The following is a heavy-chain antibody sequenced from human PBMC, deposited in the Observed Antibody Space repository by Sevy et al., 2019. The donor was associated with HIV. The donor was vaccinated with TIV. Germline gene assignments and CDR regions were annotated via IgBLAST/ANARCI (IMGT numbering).Heavy chain of an antibody. CDR1: GFTFAYYA. D-gene: IGHD6-19*01. V-gene: IGHV3-23*01. Sequence: GGSLRLSCAASGFTFAYYAMSWIRQAPGKGLEWVSAISASGGSTYYADSVKGRFTISRDNSKNTLYLQMNSLRAEDTALYYCAKGRYSSGWSYFDYWGQRTLVTVSS. CDR2: ISASGGST. CDR3: AKGRYSSGWSYFDY. J-gene: IGHJ4*02.